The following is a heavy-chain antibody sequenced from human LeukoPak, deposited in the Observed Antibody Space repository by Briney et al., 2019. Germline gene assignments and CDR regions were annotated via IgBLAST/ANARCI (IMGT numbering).Heavy chain of an antibody. J-gene: IGHJ4*02. Sequence: GGSLRLSCAASGFTFSSYGMHWVRQAPGKGLEWVAFIRYDGSNKYYADSVRGRFTVSGDNSKNTVYLQMNSLRAEDTAVYFCARRYNSYYFDYWGQGTLVTVSS. CDR1: GFTFSSYG. V-gene: IGHV3-30*02. D-gene: IGHD1-20*01. CDR2: IRYDGSNK. CDR3: ARRYNSYYFDY.